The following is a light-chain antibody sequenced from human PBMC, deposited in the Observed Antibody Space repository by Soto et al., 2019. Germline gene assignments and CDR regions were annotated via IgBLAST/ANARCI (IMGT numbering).Light chain of an antibody. CDR1: SGHSSYA. V-gene: IGLV4-69*01. J-gene: IGLJ3*02. CDR2: LNSDGSH. CDR3: QTWGTGFWV. Sequence: QLVLTQSPSASASLGASVKLTCTLSSGHSSYAIAWHQQQPEKGPRYLMKLNSDGSHSKGDGIPDRFSGSSSGAERYLTIPRLQSEDEADYYCQTWGTGFWVFGGGTKLTVL.